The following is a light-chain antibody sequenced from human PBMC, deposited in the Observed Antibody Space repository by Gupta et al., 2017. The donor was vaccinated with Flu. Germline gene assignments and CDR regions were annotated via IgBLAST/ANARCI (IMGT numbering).Light chain of an antibody. CDR1: QGITNY. V-gene: IGKV1-27*01. Sequence: DIQMTQSPSSLSASVGDRVTITCRASQGITNYLAWYQQKPGKVPKLLIYAASTLQSGVPARFSGSGSGTDFTLTISSLRPEDVATYYCQKYNSAPCTFGPGTKVDLK. J-gene: IGKJ3*01. CDR3: QKYNSAPCT. CDR2: AAS.